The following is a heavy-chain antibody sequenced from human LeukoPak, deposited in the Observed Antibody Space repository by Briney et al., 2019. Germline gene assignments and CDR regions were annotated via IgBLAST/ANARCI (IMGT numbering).Heavy chain of an antibody. CDR2: ISSSSSYT. CDR1: GFTFSDYY. Sequence: GGSLRLSCAASGFTFSDYYMSWIRQAPGKGLGWVSYISSSSSYTNYADSVKGRFTISRDNAKNSLYLQMDSLRAEDTAVYYCARSLGYCSSTSCYTYAFDIWGQGTMVTVSS. V-gene: IGHV3-11*06. D-gene: IGHD2-2*02. J-gene: IGHJ3*02. CDR3: ARSLGYCSSTSCYTYAFDI.